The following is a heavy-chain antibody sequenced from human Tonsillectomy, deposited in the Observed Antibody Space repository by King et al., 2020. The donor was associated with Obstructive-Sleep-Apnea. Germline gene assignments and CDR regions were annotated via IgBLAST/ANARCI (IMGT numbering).Heavy chain of an antibody. J-gene: IGHJ4*02. V-gene: IGHV3-23*04. D-gene: IGHD1-1*01. CDR2: ISGGGVTT. CDR3: AKDRPVIATTEPFDS. CDR1: GFTFNSHG. Sequence: VKLVESGGGSVQPGGSLRLSCAASGFTFNSHGMSWVRQAPGKGLEWVSGISGGGVTTSYADSVKGRFTISRDNSKNTLYLQMNGLRAEDTALYYCAKDRPVIATTEPFDSWGQGTLVTVSS.